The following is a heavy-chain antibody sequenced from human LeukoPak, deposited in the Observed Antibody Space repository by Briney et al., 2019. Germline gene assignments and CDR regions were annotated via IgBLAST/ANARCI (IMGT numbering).Heavy chain of an antibody. CDR1: GFTFSSYW. V-gene: IGHV3-21*01. D-gene: IGHD6-19*01. Sequence: PGGSLRLSCAASGFTFSSYWMHWVRQAPGKGLEWVSSISSTSSLIWYADSLKGRFTISRENAKNSLFLQMDSLRVEDTAVYYCARYNSGWNDYWGQGTLVTVSS. J-gene: IGHJ4*02. CDR2: ISSTSSLI. CDR3: ARYNSGWNDY.